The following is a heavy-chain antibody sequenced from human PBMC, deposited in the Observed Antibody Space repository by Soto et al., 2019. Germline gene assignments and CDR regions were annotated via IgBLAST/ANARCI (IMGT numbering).Heavy chain of an antibody. CDR1: GYTFTGYY. D-gene: IGHD6-6*01. CDR2: INPNSGGT. Sequence: ASVTVSCKASGYTFTGYYMHWVRQAPGQGLEWMGWINPNSGGTNYAQKFQGWVTMTRDTSISTAYMELSRLRSDDTAVYYCATIGVAARDAFDIWGQGTMVTVSS. J-gene: IGHJ3*02. V-gene: IGHV1-2*04. CDR3: ATIGVAARDAFDI.